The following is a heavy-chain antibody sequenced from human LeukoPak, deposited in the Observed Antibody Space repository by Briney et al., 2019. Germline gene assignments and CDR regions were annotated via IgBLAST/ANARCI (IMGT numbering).Heavy chain of an antibody. CDR3: ARGQRAHVEWSYYMDV. J-gene: IGHJ6*03. CDR2: ISYDGSNK. Sequence: GGSLRLSCAASGFTFSSYGMHWVRQAPGKGLEWVAVISYDGSNKYYADSVKGRFTLSRDNSKNTLYLQMNNLRAEDTAVYYCARGQRAHVEWSYYMDVWGKGTTVTVSS. CDR1: GFTFSSYG. D-gene: IGHD3-3*01. V-gene: IGHV3-30*03.